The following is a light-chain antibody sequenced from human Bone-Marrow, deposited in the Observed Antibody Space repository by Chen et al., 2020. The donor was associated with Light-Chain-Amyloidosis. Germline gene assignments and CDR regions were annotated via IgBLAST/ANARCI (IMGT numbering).Light chain of an antibody. CDR1: HIGSTS. V-gene: IGLV3-21*02. Sequence: SYVLAQPSLVSVAPGQTATIARGGNHIGSTSVHWYQQTPGQAPLLVVYDDSDRPSGIPERLSGSNSGNTATLTISRVEAGDEADYYCQVWDRSSDRPVFGGGTKLTVL. J-gene: IGLJ3*02. CDR3: QVWDRSSDRPV. CDR2: DDS.